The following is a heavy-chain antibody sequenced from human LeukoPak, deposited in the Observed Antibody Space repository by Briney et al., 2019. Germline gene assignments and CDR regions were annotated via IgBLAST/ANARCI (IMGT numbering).Heavy chain of an antibody. J-gene: IGHJ5*02. CDR3: ARGSSSLNWFDP. CDR1: GGTFSSYV. V-gene: IGHV1-69*06. Sequence: SVKVSCKASGGTFSSYVISWVRQAPGQGLEWMGGIIPIFGTANYAQKFQGRVTITADKFTSTAYMELSSLTSEDTAVYYCARGSSSLNWFDPWGQGTLVTVSS. CDR2: IIPIFGTA. D-gene: IGHD6-13*01.